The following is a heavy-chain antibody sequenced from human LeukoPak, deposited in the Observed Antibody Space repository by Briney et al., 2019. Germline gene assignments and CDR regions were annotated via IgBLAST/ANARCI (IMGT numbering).Heavy chain of an antibody. CDR2: ITSDGST. V-gene: IGHV3-74*01. J-gene: IGHJ1*01. CDR3: ARAPSEIGGYYPEYFRH. D-gene: IGHD3-22*01. Sequence: GGSLRLSCAASRFTFSSYRMHCGCDAPGKGLWWVSRITSDGSTHYAASVKGGFTISRDNAQKTVSLRMYTLRAEDTGVYYCARAPSEIGGYYPEYFRHWGQGTLVTVSS. CDR1: RFTFSSYR.